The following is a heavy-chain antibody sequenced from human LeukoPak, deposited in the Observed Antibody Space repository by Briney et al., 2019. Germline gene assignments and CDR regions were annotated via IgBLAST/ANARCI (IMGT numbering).Heavy chain of an antibody. V-gene: IGHV4-34*01. Sequence: SETLSLTCAVYGGSFSGYYWSWIRQPPGKGLEWIGEINHSGSTNYNPSLKSRVTMSVDTSKNQFSLKLSSVTAADTAVYYCARESGDDWRGFGPWGQGTLVTVSS. CDR2: INHSGST. CDR3: ARESGDDWRGFGP. J-gene: IGHJ5*02. D-gene: IGHD3-9*01. CDR1: GGSFSGYY.